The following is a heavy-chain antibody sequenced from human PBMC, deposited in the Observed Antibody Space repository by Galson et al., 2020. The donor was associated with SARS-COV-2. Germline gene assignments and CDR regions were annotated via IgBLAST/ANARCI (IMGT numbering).Heavy chain of an antibody. J-gene: IGHJ4*02. D-gene: IGHD5-12*01. V-gene: IGHV4-39*01. Sequence: SETLSLTCTVSGGSISSSSYYWGWIRQPPGKGLEWIGSIYYSGSTYYNPSLKSRVTISVDTSKNQFSLKLSSVTAADTAVYYCARLSLVGDGYKTIDYWGQGTLVTVSS. CDR1: GGSISSSSYY. CDR3: ARLSLVGDGYKTIDY. CDR2: IYYSGST.